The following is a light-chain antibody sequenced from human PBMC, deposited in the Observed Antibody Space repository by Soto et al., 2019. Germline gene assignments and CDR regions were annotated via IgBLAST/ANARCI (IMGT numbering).Light chain of an antibody. CDR3: GTWDSSLSGGV. Sequence: QSVLTQPPPVSAAPGQRVTISCSGTSSNIASNYVSWYQQFPGTAPRLLIYDDNKRPSGIPDRFSASKSGTSATLGITGLQSGDEADYYCGTWDSSLSGGVFGTGTKVTVL. J-gene: IGLJ1*01. CDR2: DDN. CDR1: SSNIASNY. V-gene: IGLV1-51*01.